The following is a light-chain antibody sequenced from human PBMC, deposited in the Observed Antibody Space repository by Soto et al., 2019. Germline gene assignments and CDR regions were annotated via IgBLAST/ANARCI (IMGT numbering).Light chain of an antibody. CDR3: QQSYNLPLT. CDR1: QTISTH. CDR2: AAS. V-gene: IGKV1-39*01. Sequence: DIQMTQSPSSLSASVGDRVTITCRAGQTISTHLNWYQQKPGKAPKVLIYAASSLESGVRSRFSGSGSGTDFTLTIIRRQPEDFATYYFQQSYNLPLTFGGGTKVEIK. J-gene: IGKJ4*01.